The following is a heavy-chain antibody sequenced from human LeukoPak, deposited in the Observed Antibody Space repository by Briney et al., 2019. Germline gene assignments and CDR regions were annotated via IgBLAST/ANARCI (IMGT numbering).Heavy chain of an antibody. D-gene: IGHD1-14*01. CDR2: ISAYNGNT. CDR3: ARARTGSAYTLRGYFDY. Sequence: GASVKVSCKASGYTFTSYGISWVRQAPGQGLEWMGWISAYNGNTNYAQKLQGRVTMTTDTSTSTAYMELRSLRSDDTAVYYCARARTGSAYTLRGYFDYWAQGTLVTVSS. V-gene: IGHV1-18*01. J-gene: IGHJ4*02. CDR1: GYTFTSYG.